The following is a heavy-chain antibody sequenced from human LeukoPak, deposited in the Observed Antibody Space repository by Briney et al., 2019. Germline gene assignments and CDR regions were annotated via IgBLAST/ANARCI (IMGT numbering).Heavy chain of an antibody. CDR2: IYPRDGST. V-gene: IGHV1-46*01. CDR3: ARDQEAFDY. J-gene: IGHJ4*02. Sequence: ASVKVSCKASGYSFTSNYIHWVRQAPGQGLEWMGMIYPRDGSTSYAQKFQGRVTVTRDTSTGTVHMELSGLRSEDTAVYYCARDQEAFDYWGQGTLVTVSS. CDR1: GYSFTSNY.